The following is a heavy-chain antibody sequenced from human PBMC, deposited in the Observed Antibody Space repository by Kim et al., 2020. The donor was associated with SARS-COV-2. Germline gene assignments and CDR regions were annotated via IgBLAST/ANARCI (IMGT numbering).Heavy chain of an antibody. D-gene: IGHD4-17*01. Sequence: GGSLRLSCAASGFTFSSYWMHWVRQAPGKGLAWVSRINSDGSSTSYADSVKGRFTISRDNAKNTLYLQMNSLRAEDTAVYYCARGGPDYGDYENRYGMDVWGQGTTVTVSS. CDR3: ARGGPDYGDYENRYGMDV. CDR1: GFTFSSYW. V-gene: IGHV3-74*01. J-gene: IGHJ6*02. CDR2: INSDGSST.